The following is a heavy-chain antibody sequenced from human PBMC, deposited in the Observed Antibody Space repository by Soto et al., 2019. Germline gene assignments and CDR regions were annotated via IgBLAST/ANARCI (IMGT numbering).Heavy chain of an antibody. D-gene: IGHD3-16*02. J-gene: IGHJ4*02. V-gene: IGHV4-39*07. Sequence: SETLSPRFPVSGYSISTSTSQWGVIRHPPGKGLEWIGSMFYSGNTYYNPSLKSRVTLSINTSKNQFSLKLSSVTAADTAVYYCARAVIGGFEYWGQGTLVTVSS. CDR2: MFYSGNT. CDR1: GYSISTSTSQ. CDR3: ARAVIGGFEY.